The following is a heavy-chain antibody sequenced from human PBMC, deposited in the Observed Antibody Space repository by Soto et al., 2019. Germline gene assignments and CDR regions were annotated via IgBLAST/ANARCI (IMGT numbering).Heavy chain of an antibody. Sequence: SETLSLTCAVYGGSFSGYYWSWIRQPPGKGLEWIGEINHSGSTNYNPSLKSRVTISVDTSKNQFSLKLSSVTAADTAVYYCARALPPGLLAVAGTIDYWGQGTLVTVSS. CDR3: ARALPPGLLAVAGTIDY. CDR1: GGSFSGYY. V-gene: IGHV4-34*01. J-gene: IGHJ4*02. D-gene: IGHD6-19*01. CDR2: INHSGST.